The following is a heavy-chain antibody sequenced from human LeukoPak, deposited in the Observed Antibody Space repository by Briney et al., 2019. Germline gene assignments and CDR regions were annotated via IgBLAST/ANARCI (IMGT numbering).Heavy chain of an antibody. CDR3: ARVADSYYYYYMDV. J-gene: IGHJ6*03. Sequence: ASVKVSCKASGYTFTGYYMHWVRQAPGQGLEWMGWINPNSGGTNYAQKFQGRVTMTRDTSISTAYMELSRLRSDDTAVYYCARVADSYYYYYMDVWGKGTTVTVSS. CDR1: GYTFTGYY. CDR2: INPNSGGT. V-gene: IGHV1-2*02.